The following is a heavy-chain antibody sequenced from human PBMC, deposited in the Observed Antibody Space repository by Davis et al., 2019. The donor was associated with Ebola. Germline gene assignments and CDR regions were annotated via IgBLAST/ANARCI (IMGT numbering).Heavy chain of an antibody. J-gene: IGHJ4*02. D-gene: IGHD3-22*01. Sequence: MPSETLSLTCAVSGGFVSSGGYSWSWIRQPPGKSLEYIGYIYHTGSTYYNPSLTSRVTISVDTSKNQFSLRLTSVTAADTAVYYCARDSVDSSGYYYGYFAHWGQGALVTVSS. CDR3: ARDSVDSSGYYYGYFAH. CDR2: IYHTGST. V-gene: IGHV4-30-2*01. CDR1: GGFVSSGGYS.